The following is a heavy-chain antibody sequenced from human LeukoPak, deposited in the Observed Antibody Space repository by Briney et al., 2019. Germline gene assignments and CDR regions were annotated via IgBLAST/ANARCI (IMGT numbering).Heavy chain of an antibody. Sequence: SETLSLTCTVSGGSISSYYWSWIRQPPGKGLEWIGSIYYSGSTYYNPSLKSRVTISVDTSKNQFSLKLSSVTAADTAVYYCARRDSSGPWGQGTLVTVSS. V-gene: IGHV4-59*05. CDR2: IYYSGST. D-gene: IGHD3-22*01. CDR1: GGSISSYY. CDR3: ARRDSSGP. J-gene: IGHJ5*02.